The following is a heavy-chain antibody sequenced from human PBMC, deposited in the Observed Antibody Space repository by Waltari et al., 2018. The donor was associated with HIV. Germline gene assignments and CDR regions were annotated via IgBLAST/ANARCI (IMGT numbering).Heavy chain of an antibody. CDR2: ISWNSDII. CDR1: GFNFDNYA. J-gene: IGHJ6*02. CDR3: AKDAASIHYYGMDV. Sequence: EMQLVESGGGLVQPGRSLRSTCAASGFNFDNYAMYWVRQAPGKGLEWVSGISWNSDIIGYADSVKGRFTISRDNAKNSLYLQMNSLGAEDTALYYCAKDAASIHYYGMDVWGQGTTVTVS. V-gene: IGHV3-9*01. D-gene: IGHD2-2*01.